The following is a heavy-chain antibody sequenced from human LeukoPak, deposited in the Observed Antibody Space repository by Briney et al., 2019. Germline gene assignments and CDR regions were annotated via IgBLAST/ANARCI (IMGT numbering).Heavy chain of an antibody. V-gene: IGHV4-4*07. CDR1: GGSISSYY. Sequence: PETLSLTCTVSGGSISSYYWSWIRQPAGKGLEWIGRIYTSGSTNYNPSLKSRVTMSVDTSKNQFSLKLSSVTAADTAVYYCARDSSPSSTLDVWGQGTTVTVSS. CDR3: ARDSSPSSTLDV. CDR2: IYTSGST. J-gene: IGHJ6*02. D-gene: IGHD2-2*01.